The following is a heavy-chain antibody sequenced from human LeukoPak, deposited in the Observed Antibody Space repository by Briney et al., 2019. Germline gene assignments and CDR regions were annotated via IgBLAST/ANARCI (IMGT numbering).Heavy chain of an antibody. J-gene: IGHJ6*04. Sequence: PGGSLRLSCVASRFTLSSYEMKWVRQAPGEGLEGVSYISSSGSTIYYADSVKGRFTISRDNAKNSLYLQMNSLRAEDTAVYYCAELGITMIGGVWGKGPTVTISS. CDR2: ISSSGSTI. V-gene: IGHV3-48*03. CDR1: RFTLSSYE. D-gene: IGHD3-10*02. CDR3: AELGITMIGGV.